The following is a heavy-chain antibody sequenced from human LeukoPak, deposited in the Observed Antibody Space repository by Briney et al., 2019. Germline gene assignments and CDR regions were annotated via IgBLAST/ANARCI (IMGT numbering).Heavy chain of an antibody. D-gene: IGHD1-7*01. CDR2: INDSGRI. V-gene: IGHV4-34*01. J-gene: IGHJ6*03. CDR3: ARRWNYGRNYYIDV. Sequence: PSETLSLTCAVYGGSFSNYYWSWIRQPPGKGLEWIGEINDSGRINYNPSLLSRVTVSVDASKNQFSLSLTSVTATDTAVYYCARRWNYGRNYYIDVWGKGATVSVSS. CDR1: GGSFSNYY.